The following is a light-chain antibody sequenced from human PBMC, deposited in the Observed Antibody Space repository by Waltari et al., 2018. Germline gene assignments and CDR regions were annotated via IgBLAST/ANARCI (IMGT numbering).Light chain of an antibody. Sequence: EIVLTQSPGTLSLSLGEIATVSCRASQSVSRALAWYQQKPGQAPRLLIYGASTRATGIPDRFSGSGSGTDFSLTISRVEPDDFAVYYCQHYLRLPVTFGQGTTVEI. J-gene: IGKJ1*01. CDR3: QHYLRLPVT. CDR2: GAS. V-gene: IGKV3-20*01. CDR1: QSVSRA.